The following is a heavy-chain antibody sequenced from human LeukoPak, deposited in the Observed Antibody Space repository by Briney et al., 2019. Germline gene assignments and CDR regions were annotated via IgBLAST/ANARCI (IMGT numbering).Heavy chain of an antibody. V-gene: IGHV6-1*01. D-gene: IGHD6-13*01. CDR3: AREKPRIAAAGGRNWFDP. Sequence: SQTLSLTCAISGDSVSSNSAAWNWIRQSPSRGLEWLGRTYYRSKWYNDYAVSVKSRITINPDTSKNQFSLQLNSVTPEDTAVYYCAREKPRIAAAGGRNWFDPWGQGTLVTVSS. J-gene: IGHJ5*02. CDR2: TYYRSKWYN. CDR1: GDSVSSNSAA.